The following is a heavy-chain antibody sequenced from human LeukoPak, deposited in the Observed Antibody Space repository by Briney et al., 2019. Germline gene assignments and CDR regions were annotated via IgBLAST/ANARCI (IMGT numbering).Heavy chain of an antibody. J-gene: IGHJ3*01. V-gene: IGHV4-39*02. CDR2: IYYSGST. CDR1: GGFISSNIHY. D-gene: IGHD1-26*01. CDR3: ARDRFALGSV. Sequence: ASETLSLTCTVSGGFISSNIHYWDWIRQPPGKGLEWIGNIYYSGSTYYNPSLKSRVTISVDTSKNQFSLKLSSVTAADTAVYYCARDRFALGSVWGQGTMVTVSS.